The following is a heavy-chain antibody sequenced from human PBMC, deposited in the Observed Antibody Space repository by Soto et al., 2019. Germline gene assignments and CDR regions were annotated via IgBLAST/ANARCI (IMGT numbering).Heavy chain of an antibody. D-gene: IGHD3-22*01. CDR2: IYHSGST. V-gene: IGHV4-30-2*01. J-gene: IGHJ4*02. CDR3: ARVAGDSSGYPYFDY. CDR1: GGSFSGYS. Sequence: SETLSLTFAVYGGSFSGYSWGWIRQPPGKGLEWIGYIYHSGSTYYNPSLKSRVTISVDRSKNQFSLKLSSVTAADTAVYYCARVAGDSSGYPYFDYWGQGTLVTVSS.